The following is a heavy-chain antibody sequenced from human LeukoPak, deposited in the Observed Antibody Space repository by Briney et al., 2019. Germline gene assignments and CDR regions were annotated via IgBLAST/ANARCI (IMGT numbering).Heavy chain of an antibody. Sequence: SETLSLTCAVSGGSISSGGYSWSWIRQPPGKGLEWIGYIYHSGSTYYNPSLKSRVTISVDRSKNQFSLKLSSVTAADTAVYYCARVLDYYGSGSQSHYCYYGMDVWGQGTTVTVSS. CDR2: IYHSGST. CDR3: ARVLDYYGSGSQSHYCYYGMDV. CDR1: GGSISSGGYS. J-gene: IGHJ6*02. D-gene: IGHD3-10*01. V-gene: IGHV4-30-2*01.